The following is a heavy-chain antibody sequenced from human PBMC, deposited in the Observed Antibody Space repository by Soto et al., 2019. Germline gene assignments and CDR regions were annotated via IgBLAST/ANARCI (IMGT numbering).Heavy chain of an antibody. J-gene: IGHJ2*01. CDR1: GFTFSRYA. V-gene: IGHV3-23*01. CDR3: AKDRELNWGVRWYFDL. D-gene: IGHD7-27*01. CDR2: ISGSGGST. Sequence: EVQLLESGGGLVQPGGSLRLSCAASGFTFSRYAMSWVRQTPGKGLEWVSAISGSGGSTYSADSVKGRFTISRDNSKNSLYLQMNNLRAEDTAVYYCAKDRELNWGVRWYFDLWGRGTLVTVSS.